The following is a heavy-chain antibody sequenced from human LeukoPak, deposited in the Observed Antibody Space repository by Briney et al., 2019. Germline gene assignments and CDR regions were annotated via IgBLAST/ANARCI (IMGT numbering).Heavy chain of an antibody. CDR1: GFTFSSYG. V-gene: IGHV3-30*02. J-gene: IGHJ4*02. CDR3: ARVLSSAWGGIDY. Sequence: GGSLRLSCAASGFTFSSYGMHWVRQALGKGLEWVTFIQYDGSNKFYADFVKGRFTISRDNSKNTVYLQMNSLGPEDTAVYYCARVLSSAWGGIDYWGQGSLVTVSS. CDR2: IQYDGSNK. D-gene: IGHD6-19*01.